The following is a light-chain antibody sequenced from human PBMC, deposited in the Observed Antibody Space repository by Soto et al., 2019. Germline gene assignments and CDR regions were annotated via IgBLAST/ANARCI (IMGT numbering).Light chain of an antibody. J-gene: IGKJ3*01. V-gene: IGKV3-20*01. Sequence: EIVLTQSPGTLSLSPGERATLSCRASQSVSSSYLAWYQQKPGQAPRLLIYGASSRATGIPDRFSGSGSGTDFTVTISRLEPEDVAVYYCQQDGSSPLFTFGPGTKVDIK. CDR3: QQDGSSPLFT. CDR1: QSVSSSY. CDR2: GAS.